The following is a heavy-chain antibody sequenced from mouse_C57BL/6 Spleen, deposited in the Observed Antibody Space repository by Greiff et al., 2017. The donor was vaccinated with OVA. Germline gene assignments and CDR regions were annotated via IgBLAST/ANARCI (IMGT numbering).Heavy chain of an antibody. D-gene: IGHD2-1*01. CDR3: ARGRNYYFDV. J-gene: IGHJ1*03. V-gene: IGHV1-69*01. CDR2: IDPSDSYT. CDR1: GYTFTSYW. Sequence: QVQLQQPGAELVLPGASVKLSCTASGYTFTSYWMHWVKQRPGQGLEWIGEIDPSDSYTNYNQKFKGKSTLTVDKSSSTAYMQLSSLTSEDSAVYYCARGRNYYFDVWGTGTTVTVSS.